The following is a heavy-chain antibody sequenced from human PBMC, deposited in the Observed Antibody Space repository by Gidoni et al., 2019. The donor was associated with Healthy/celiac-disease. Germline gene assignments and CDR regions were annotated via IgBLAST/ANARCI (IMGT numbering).Heavy chain of an antibody. Sequence: EVPLVETGGGLIQPGGSLRLSCAASGFTVSSNYMSWVRQAPGKGLEWVSVIYSGGSKYYADSVKGRFTISRDNSKNTLYLQMNSLRAEDTAVYYCARDHYDILTGYYSDYWGQGTLVTVSS. V-gene: IGHV3-53*02. CDR1: GFTVSSNY. CDR3: ARDHYDILTGYYSDY. J-gene: IGHJ4*02. D-gene: IGHD3-9*01. CDR2: IYSGGSK.